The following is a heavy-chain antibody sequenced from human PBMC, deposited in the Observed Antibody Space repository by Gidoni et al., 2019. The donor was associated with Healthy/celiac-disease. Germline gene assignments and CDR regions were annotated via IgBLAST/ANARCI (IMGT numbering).Heavy chain of an antibody. CDR3: AKVRTRDYVWGSYRS. D-gene: IGHD3-16*02. CDR1: GFTFSSYA. CDR2: IRCSGGSK. V-gene: IGHV3-23*01. Sequence: EVQLLVSGGGLVQPGGSLRLSCAASGFTFSSYAMRWVRQGPGKGLEWVSAIRCSGGSKYYADSVKGRFTISRDNSKNTLYLQMNSLRAEDTAVYYCAKVRTRDYVWGSYRSWGQGTLVTVSS. J-gene: IGHJ4*02.